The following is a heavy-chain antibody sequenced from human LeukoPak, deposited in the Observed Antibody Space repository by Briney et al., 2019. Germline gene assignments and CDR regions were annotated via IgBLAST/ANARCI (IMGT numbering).Heavy chain of an antibody. CDR1: GFTFSSDW. CDR2: IKEDGSES. J-gene: IGHJ4*02. CDR3: ARFPRDPWRFDY. V-gene: IGHV3-7*03. Sequence: RGSLRLSCVVSGFTFSSDWMTWVRQAPGKGLEWVANIKEDGSESYYVDSVKGRFTISRDNTKNSLYLQMNSLRAEDTAVYYCARFPRDPWRFDYWGQGTLVSVSS. D-gene: IGHD5-12*01.